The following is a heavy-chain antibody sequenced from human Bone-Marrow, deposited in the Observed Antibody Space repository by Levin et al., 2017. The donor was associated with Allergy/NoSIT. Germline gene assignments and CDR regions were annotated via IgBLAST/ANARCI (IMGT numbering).Heavy chain of an antibody. D-gene: IGHD6-6*01. CDR2: INHSGST. CDR1: GGSFSGYY. Sequence: NPSETLSLTCAVYGGSFSGYYWSWIRQPPGKGLEWIGEINHSGSTNYNPSLKSRVTISVDTSKNQFSLKLSSVTAADTAVYYCARDRNKANVIAARPRWFDPWGQGTLVTVSS. CDR3: ARDRNKANVIAARPRWFDP. V-gene: IGHV4-34*01. J-gene: IGHJ5*02.